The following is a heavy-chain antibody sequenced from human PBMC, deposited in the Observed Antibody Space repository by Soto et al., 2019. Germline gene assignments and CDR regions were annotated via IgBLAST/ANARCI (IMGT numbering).Heavy chain of an antibody. CDR1: DGSVNSGNYY. Sequence: SETLSLTCSVSDGSVNSGNYYWSWIRQPPGKGLEWIGHIYYIGTTDYNPSLKSRVTISVDTSKNQFYLKVTSVTSADTAVYFCAREEKQLSRYGGDFDYWGQGILVTVSS. CDR2: IYYIGTT. V-gene: IGHV4-61*01. CDR3: AREEKQLSRYGGDFDY. J-gene: IGHJ4*02. D-gene: IGHD3-16*01.